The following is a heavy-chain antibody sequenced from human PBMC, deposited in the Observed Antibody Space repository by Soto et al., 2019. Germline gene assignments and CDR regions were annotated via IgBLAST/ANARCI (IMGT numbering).Heavy chain of an antibody. CDR3: ARGTTVAADYDAFDI. Sequence: QVQLVQSGAEVKKPGSSVKVSCKASGGTFSSYTISWVRQAPGQGLEWMGRIIPILGIANYAQKFQGRVTITADKSTSTAYMELRSLRSEDTAVYYCARGTTVAADYDAFDIWGQGTMVTVSS. V-gene: IGHV1-69*02. CDR2: IIPILGIA. D-gene: IGHD6-19*01. CDR1: GGTFSSYT. J-gene: IGHJ3*02.